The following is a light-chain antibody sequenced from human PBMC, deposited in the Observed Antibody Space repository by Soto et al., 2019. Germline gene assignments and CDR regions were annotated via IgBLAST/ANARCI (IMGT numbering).Light chain of an antibody. CDR3: QQGSTWPRA. CDR1: QSVSF. V-gene: IGKV3-11*01. CDR2: DAS. J-gene: IGKJ1*01. Sequence: VVLTQSPATLSLSPGESATLSCRASQSVSFLAWYQQKPGQAPRLLIYDASTRATGIPARFGGSGSGTDFTLIISSLESEDFAVYFCQQGSTWPRAFGQGTKVEIK.